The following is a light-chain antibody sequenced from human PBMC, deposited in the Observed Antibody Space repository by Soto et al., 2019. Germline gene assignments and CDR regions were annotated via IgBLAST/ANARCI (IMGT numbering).Light chain of an antibody. CDR1: QNLLHSNGYNY. V-gene: IGKV2-28*01. Sequence: VVMTQSPLSLPVTPGEPASISCRSSQNLLHSNGYNYLDWYLQKPGQSPQLLIYLGSNRASGVPDRLSGSGSGTDFTLKISRXEAEDVGVYYCMQALETPPTFGQGTKVDIK. J-gene: IGKJ1*01. CDR2: LGS. CDR3: MQALETPPT.